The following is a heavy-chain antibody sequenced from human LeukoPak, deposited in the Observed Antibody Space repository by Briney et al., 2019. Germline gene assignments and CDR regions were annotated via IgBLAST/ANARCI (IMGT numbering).Heavy chain of an antibody. CDR3: AREKAYCGGDCLDYFDY. Sequence: SETLSLTCTASGGSISSGGYYWSWIRQHPGKGLEWIGYIYYSGSTYYNPSLKSRVTISVDTSKNQFSLKLSSVTAADTAVYYCAREKAYCGGDCLDYFDYWGRGTLVTVSS. D-gene: IGHD2-21*02. CDR2: IYYSGST. CDR1: GGSISSGGYY. V-gene: IGHV4-31*03. J-gene: IGHJ4*02.